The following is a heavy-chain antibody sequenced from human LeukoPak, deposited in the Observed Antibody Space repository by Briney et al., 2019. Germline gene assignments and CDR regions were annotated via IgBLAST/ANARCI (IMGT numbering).Heavy chain of an antibody. V-gene: IGHV3-48*03. CDR1: GFTFSSYE. J-gene: IGHJ5*01. D-gene: IGHD3-22*01. CDR2: ISSSGSTI. CDR3: AKVVHYYDSSGKGSFDS. Sequence: GGSLRLSCAASGFTFSSYEMNWVRQAPGKGLEWVSYISSSGSTIYYADSVKGRFTISRDNAKNTLYLQMNSLRAEDTALYYCAKVVHYYDSSGKGSFDSRGQGTLVTVSS.